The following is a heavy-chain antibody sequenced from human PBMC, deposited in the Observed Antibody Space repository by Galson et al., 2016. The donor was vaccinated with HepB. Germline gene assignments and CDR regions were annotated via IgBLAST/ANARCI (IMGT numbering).Heavy chain of an antibody. CDR2: VTYMGTA. J-gene: IGHJ4*02. V-gene: IGHV4-59*08. CDR1: NVSINDYY. D-gene: IGHD2-21*01. Sequence: SETLSLTCTVSNVSINDYYWTWIRQTPGKTLEYIGYVTYMGTAYYNPSLKSRVTMSVDASRNQFSLRLTSMTAADTALYYCARHRLYCAGRRCYHAAYYFDRWGQGTQVTVSS. CDR3: ARHRLYCAGRRCYHAAYYFDR.